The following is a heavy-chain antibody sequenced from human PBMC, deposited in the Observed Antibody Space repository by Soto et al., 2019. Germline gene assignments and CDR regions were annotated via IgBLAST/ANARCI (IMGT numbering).Heavy chain of an antibody. V-gene: IGHV4-34*01. D-gene: IGHD3-22*01. CDR3: ARGLYYYDSSGDAFDI. Sequence: SETLSLTCAVYGGSFSGYYWSWIRQPPGKGLEWIGEINHSGSTNYNPSPKSRVTISVDTSKNQFSLKLSSVTAADTAVYYCARGLYYYDSSGDAFDIWGQGTMVTVSS. J-gene: IGHJ3*02. CDR1: GGSFSGYY. CDR2: INHSGST.